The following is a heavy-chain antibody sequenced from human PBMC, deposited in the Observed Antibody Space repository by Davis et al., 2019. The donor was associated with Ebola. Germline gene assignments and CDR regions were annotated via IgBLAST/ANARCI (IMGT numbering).Heavy chain of an antibody. V-gene: IGHV3-23*01. CDR1: GFTFSSYA. CDR2: ISGSGGST. D-gene: IGHD3-3*01. Sequence: GGSLRLSCAASGFTFSSYAMSWVRQAPGKGLEWVSAISGSGGSTYYADSVKGRFTISRDNSKNTLYLQMNSLRAEDTAVYYCAKVTIFGVVIRGYYFDYWGQGTLVTVSS. J-gene: IGHJ4*02. CDR3: AKVTIFGVVIRGYYFDY.